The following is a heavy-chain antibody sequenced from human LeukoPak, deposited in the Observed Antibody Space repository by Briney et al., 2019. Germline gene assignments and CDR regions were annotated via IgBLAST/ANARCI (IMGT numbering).Heavy chain of an antibody. CDR3: ARDKEEMVRAPYAFGI. V-gene: IGHV3-7*01. CDR1: GFTFSKYW. J-gene: IGHJ3*02. CDR2: IKQDGSEK. Sequence: GGSLRLSCAASGFTFSKYWMTWVRQAPGKGLEWVANIKQDGSEKYYGDSVKGRFTISRDNAKNSLYLQMNSLRAEDTAVYYCARDKEEMVRAPYAFGIWGQGTMVTVSS. D-gene: IGHD3-10*01.